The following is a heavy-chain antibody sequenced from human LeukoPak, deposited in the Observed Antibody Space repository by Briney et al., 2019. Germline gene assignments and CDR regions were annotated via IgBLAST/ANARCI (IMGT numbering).Heavy chain of an antibody. J-gene: IGHJ4*02. D-gene: IGHD3-22*01. CDR2: INHSGSA. V-gene: IGHV4-4*02. CDR3: ARDRGYYYDSSGYYAEALFDY. Sequence: SETLSLTCAVSGGSISSSNWWNWVRQTPGKGLEWIGEINHSGSANYNPSLKSRVTISVDTSKNQFSLRLSSVTAADTAVYYCARDRGYYYDSSGYYAEALFDYWGQGTLVTVSS. CDR1: GGSISSSNW.